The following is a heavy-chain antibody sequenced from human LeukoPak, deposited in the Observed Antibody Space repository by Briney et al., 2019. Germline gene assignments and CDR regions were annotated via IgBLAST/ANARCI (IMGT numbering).Heavy chain of an antibody. D-gene: IGHD1-26*01. V-gene: IGHV1-24*01. CDR3: ARVRSGSYARFGFDF. CDR1: GYTLTELS. Sequence: GASVKVSCKVSGYTLTELSMHWVRQAPGKGLEWMGGFDPEDGETIYAQKFQGRVTMTEDTSTDTAYMELSSLISNDTAVYFCARVRSGSYARFGFDFWGQGTRVIVSP. J-gene: IGHJ5*01. CDR2: FDPEDGET.